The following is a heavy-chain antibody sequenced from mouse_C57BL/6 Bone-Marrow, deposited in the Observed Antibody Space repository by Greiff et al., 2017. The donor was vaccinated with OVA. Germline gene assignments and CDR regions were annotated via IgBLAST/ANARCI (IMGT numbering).Heavy chain of an antibody. Sequence: QVQLQQSGAELARPGASVKLSCKASGYTFTSYGISWVKQRTGQGLEWIGEIYPRSGNTYYNEQFKGQATLTADKSSSTAYMELRSLTSEDSAVYFCARPYYYGSSYPYYFDYWGQGTTLTVSS. CDR3: ARPYYYGSSYPYYFDY. D-gene: IGHD1-1*01. V-gene: IGHV1-81*01. CDR2: IYPRSGNT. J-gene: IGHJ2*01. CDR1: GYTFTSYG.